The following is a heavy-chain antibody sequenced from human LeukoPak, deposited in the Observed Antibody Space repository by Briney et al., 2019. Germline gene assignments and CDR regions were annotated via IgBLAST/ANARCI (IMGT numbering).Heavy chain of an antibody. D-gene: IGHD2-2*01. CDR1: GGSISSYY. J-gene: IGHJ4*02. CDR2: IYYSGST. V-gene: IGHV4-59*08. CDR3: ARAQTYCSSTSCNSFDY. Sequence: PSETLSLTCTVSGGSISSYYWSWIRQPPGKGLEWIGYIYYSGSTNYNPSLKSRVTISVDTSKNQFSLKLSSVTAADTAVYYCARAQTYCSSTSCNSFDYWGQGTLVTVSS.